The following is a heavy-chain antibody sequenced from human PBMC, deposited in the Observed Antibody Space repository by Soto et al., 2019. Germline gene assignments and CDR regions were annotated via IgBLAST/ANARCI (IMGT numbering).Heavy chain of an antibody. CDR3: VRLSNSAFDI. CDR2: IATDVSST. D-gene: IGHD1-1*01. J-gene: IGHJ3*02. V-gene: IGHV3-74*01. Sequence: GGSLRLSCAACRFTFSSYWMHWVRQAPGEGLVWVSRIATDVSSTVYADSVKGRFTIPRDNAKNTLHLQMNRLRVESTAVYYCVRLSNSAFDIWGQGTMVTVSS. CDR1: RFTFSSYW.